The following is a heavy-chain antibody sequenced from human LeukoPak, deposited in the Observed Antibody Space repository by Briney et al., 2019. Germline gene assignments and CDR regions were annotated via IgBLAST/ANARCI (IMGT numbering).Heavy chain of an antibody. J-gene: IGHJ4*02. CDR1: GYTFTSYA. D-gene: IGHD3/OR15-3a*01. CDR2: INTNTGNP. V-gene: IGHV7-4-1*02. CDR3: ARVGVPMIWYYFDY. Sequence: GASVKVSCKTSGYTFTSYAMNWVRQAPGQGLGWMGWINTNTGNPTYAQGSTGRFVFSLDTSVSTAYLEISSLKAEDTAVYYCARVGVPMIWYYFDYWGQGTLVTVSS.